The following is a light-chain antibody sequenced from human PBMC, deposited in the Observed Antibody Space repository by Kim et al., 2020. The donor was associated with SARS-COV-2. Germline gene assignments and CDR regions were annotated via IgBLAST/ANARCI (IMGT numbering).Light chain of an antibody. J-gene: IGLJ2*01. Sequence: VAPGKTARITCGGNNIGSKSVHWYQQKPGQAPVLVIYYDSDRPSGIPERFSGSNSGNTATLTISRVEAGDEADYYCQVWDSSRVVFGGGTQLTVL. CDR1: NIGSKS. CDR2: YDS. V-gene: IGLV3-21*04. CDR3: QVWDSSRVV.